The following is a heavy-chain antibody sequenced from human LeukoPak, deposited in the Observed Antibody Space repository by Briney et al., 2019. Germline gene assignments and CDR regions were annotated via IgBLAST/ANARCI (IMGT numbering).Heavy chain of an antibody. Sequence: GGSLRLSCAVSGITLSNYGMSWVRQAPGKGLEWVAGISDSGGNTKYADSVTGPFTISRDKPKHTLYLQMNSLRAEDTAVYFCAKRGVVIRVILVGFHKEAYYFESWGQGALVTVSS. V-gene: IGHV3-23*01. CDR1: GITLSNYG. CDR2: ISDSGGNT. J-gene: IGHJ4*02. D-gene: IGHD3/OR15-3a*01. CDR3: AKRGVVIRVILVGFHKEAYYFES.